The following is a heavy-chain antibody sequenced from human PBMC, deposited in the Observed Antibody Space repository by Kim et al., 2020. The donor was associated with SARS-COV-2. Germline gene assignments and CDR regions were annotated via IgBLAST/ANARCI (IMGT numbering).Heavy chain of an antibody. CDR1: GYTFTSYA. V-gene: IGHV1-3*01. J-gene: IGHJ4*02. CDR3: ARVVTRWIVAFDY. D-gene: IGHD5-12*01. CDR2: INAGNGNT. Sequence: ASVKVSCKASGYTFTSYAMHWVRQAPGQRLEWMGWINAGNGNTKYSQKFQGRVTITRDTSASTAYMELSSLRSEDTAVYYCARVVTRWIVAFDYWGQGTLVTVSS.